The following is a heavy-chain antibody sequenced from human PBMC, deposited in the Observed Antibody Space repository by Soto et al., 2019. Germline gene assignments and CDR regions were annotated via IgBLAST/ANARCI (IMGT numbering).Heavy chain of an antibody. J-gene: IGHJ6*02. D-gene: IGHD5-18*01. CDR1: GGTFSNYA. CDR3: ASTRYSYDYYYGMDV. Sequence: ASVKVSCKASGGTFSNYAISWVRQAPGQGLEWMGGIIPIFGTANYAQKFQGRVTITADESTSTAYMELSSLRSEDTAVYYCASTRYSYDYYYGMDVWGQGTTVTVSS. CDR2: IIPIFGTA. V-gene: IGHV1-69*13.